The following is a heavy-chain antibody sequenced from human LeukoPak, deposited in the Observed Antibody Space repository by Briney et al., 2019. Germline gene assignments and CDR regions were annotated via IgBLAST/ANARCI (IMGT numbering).Heavy chain of an antibody. J-gene: IGHJ4*02. CDR1: GFTFSSYG. V-gene: IGHV3-30*02. CDR2: IRYDGSNK. D-gene: IGHD2-15*01. Sequence: GGSLRLSCAASGFTFSSYGMHWVRQAPGKGLEWVAFIRYDGSNKYYADSVKGRFTISRDNSKNTLYLQMNSLRAEDTAVYYCAKAERRYCSGGSCSINGYWGQGTLVTVSS. CDR3: AKAERRYCSGGSCSINGY.